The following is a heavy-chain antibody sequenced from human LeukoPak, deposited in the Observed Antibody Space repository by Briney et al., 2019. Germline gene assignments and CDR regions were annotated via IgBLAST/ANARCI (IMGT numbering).Heavy chain of an antibody. CDR2: INSDASIT. CDR1: GFTFSTNW. V-gene: IGHV3-74*01. J-gene: IGHJ4*02. Sequence: GGSLRLSCAASGFTFSTNWMHWVRQAPGKGLLWVSRINSDASITGYAGSVKGRFTISRDNAKNTLYLQMDSLRGEDTAVHYCVRGPSDYWGQGTLVTVSS. CDR3: VRGPSDY.